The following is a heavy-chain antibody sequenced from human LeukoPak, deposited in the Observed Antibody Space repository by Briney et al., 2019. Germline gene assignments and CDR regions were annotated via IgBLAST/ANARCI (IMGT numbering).Heavy chain of an antibody. Sequence: QPGGSLRLSCAASGFTFNSYAMHWVRQAPGKGLEWVAVISYDGSNKYYADSVKGRFTISRDNSKNTLYLQMNSLRAEDTAVYYCAYDLRYWGQGTLVTVSS. D-gene: IGHD3-3*01. CDR1: GFTFNSYA. CDR2: ISYDGSNK. V-gene: IGHV3-30*04. CDR3: AYDLRY. J-gene: IGHJ4*02.